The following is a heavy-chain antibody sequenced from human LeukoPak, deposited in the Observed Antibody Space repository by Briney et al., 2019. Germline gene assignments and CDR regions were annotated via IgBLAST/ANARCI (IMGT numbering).Heavy chain of an antibody. CDR3: AKDYVSGDGYWDFDY. D-gene: IGHD5-24*01. CDR2: VSDDGTNT. J-gene: IGHJ4*02. V-gene: IGHV3-30-3*02. Sequence: GGSLRLSCAASGFTFRNYAMHWVRQAPGKGLEWVAVVSDDGTNTYSADSVKGRFSISRDNSKNTVDLQMNSLRVEDTAVYYCAKDYVSGDGYWDFDYWGQGTLVTVSS. CDR1: GFTFRNYA.